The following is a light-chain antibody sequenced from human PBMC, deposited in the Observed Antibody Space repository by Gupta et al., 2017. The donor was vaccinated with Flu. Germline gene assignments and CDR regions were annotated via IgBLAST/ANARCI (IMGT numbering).Light chain of an antibody. V-gene: IGLV6-57*03. Sequence: NFMLTQPHSASESPGRTVTISCTRSSGSIATNYVPWYQQRPGSAPTTVIYEDNQRPSGVPDRISGSIDRSSNSASLTISGLKTEDEADYYCQSYDNNNLWVFGGGTKLTVL. CDR1: SGSIATNY. CDR2: EDN. CDR3: QSYDNNNLWV. J-gene: IGLJ3*02.